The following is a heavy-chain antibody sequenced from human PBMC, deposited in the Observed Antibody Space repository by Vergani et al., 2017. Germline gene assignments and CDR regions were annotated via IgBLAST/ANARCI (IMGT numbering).Heavy chain of an antibody. D-gene: IGHD6-13*01. Sequence: QITLKESGPTLVKPTQTLTLTCTFSGFSLSTSGVGVGWIRQPPGKALEWLALIYWNDDKRYSPSLKSRLTITKYTPKNHVVLTMTNMDPVDTATYYCAHLSRSDSSSWYRPFDYWGQGTLVTVSS. CDR3: AHLSRSDSSSWYRPFDY. J-gene: IGHJ4*02. CDR2: IYWNDDK. CDR1: GFSLSTSGVG. V-gene: IGHV2-5*01.